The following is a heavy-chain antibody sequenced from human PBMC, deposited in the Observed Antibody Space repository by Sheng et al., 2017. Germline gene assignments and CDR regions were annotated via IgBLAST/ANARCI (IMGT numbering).Heavy chain of an antibody. V-gene: IGHV4-38-2*02. CDR2: IYHSGST. J-gene: IGHJ4*02. D-gene: IGHD4-17*01. CDR3: ASSPPYGDYVAY. CDR1: GYSISSGYY. Sequence: QVQLQESGPGLVKPSETLSLTCTVSGYSISSGYYWGWIRQPPGKGLEWIGSIYHSGSTYYNPSLKSRVTISVDTSKNQFSLKLSSVTAADTAVYYCASSPPYGDYVAYWCQGTLVTVSS.